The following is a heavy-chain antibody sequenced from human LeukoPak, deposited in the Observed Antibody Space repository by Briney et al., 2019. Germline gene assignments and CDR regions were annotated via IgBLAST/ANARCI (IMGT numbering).Heavy chain of an antibody. V-gene: IGHV4-39*01. CDR3: ARRQCYPYYFNS. J-gene: IGHJ4*02. CDR2: IYYSGTT. CDR1: NASIATSSYY. Sequence: PSETLSLTCTVSNASIATSSYYWGWIRQPPGKGLEWIGNIYYSGTTNYNPSLKGRVAFFLDTSKNQFSLKLTSVTAADTAVYYCARRQCYPYYFNSWGQGTLVTVSS. D-gene: IGHD2-2*01.